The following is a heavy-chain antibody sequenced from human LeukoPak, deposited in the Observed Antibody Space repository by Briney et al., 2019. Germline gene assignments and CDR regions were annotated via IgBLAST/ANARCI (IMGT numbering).Heavy chain of an antibody. D-gene: IGHD2-2*01. J-gene: IGHJ4*02. CDR1: GFTFSSYV. CDR2: ISGTGGST. V-gene: IGHV3-23*01. Sequence: GRSLRLSCAASGFTFSSYVMSWVRQAPGKGLEWVSAISGTGGSTYYADSVKGRFTISRDNSKNTLYLQMNSLRAEDTAVYYCAREGYCSTTSCYLVNYWGQGTLVTVSS. CDR3: AREGYCSTTSCYLVNY.